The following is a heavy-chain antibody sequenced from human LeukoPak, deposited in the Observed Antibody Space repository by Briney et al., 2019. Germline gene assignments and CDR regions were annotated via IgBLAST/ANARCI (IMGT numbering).Heavy chain of an antibody. V-gene: IGHV5-51*01. Sequence: GESLKISCKGSGYSFTTYWIGWVRQMPGKGLEWMGIIYPGDSDTRYSPSFQGQVTISADKSISTAYLQWSSLKASDTAMYYCGRASLWCLLDYWGQGTLITFSS. CDR3: GRASLWCLLDY. D-gene: IGHD2-8*02. CDR2: IYPGDSDT. CDR1: GYSFTTYW. J-gene: IGHJ4*02.